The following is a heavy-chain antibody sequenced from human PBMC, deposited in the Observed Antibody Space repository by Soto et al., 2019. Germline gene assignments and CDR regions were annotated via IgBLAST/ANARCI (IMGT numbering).Heavy chain of an antibody. CDR3: AGGGTYTSAFFY. Sequence: EVQLLESGGGLVQPGGSLRLSCAAYGFTVSSKYMSWVRQAPGKGLEWVSVVYSGGSTNNADSVKGRFTISRDNSKNTLFLQMESLRAEDTAVYYCAGGGTYTSAFFYWGQGTLVTVSS. D-gene: IGHD3-16*01. V-gene: IGHV3-66*01. CDR2: VYSGGST. CDR1: GFTVSSKY. J-gene: IGHJ4*02.